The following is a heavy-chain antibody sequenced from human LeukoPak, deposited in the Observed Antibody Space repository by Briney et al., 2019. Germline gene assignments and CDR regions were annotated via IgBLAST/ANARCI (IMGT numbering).Heavy chain of an antibody. V-gene: IGHV4-30-4*01. CDR2: IYYSGST. CDR1: GGSISSGDYY. CDR3: ARMALRYPPDY. J-gene: IGHJ4*02. D-gene: IGHD3-9*01. Sequence: SETLSLTCTVSGGSISSGDYYWSWIRQPPGKGLEWIGYIYYSGSTYYNPSLKSRVTISVDTSKNQFSLKLSSVTAADTAVCYCARMALRYPPDYWGQGTLVTVSS.